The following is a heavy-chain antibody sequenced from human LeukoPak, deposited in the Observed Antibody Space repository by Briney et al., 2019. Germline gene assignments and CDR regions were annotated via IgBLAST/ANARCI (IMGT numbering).Heavy chain of an antibody. CDR2: VYHSGNT. V-gene: IGHV4-38-2*02. Sequence: SQTLSLTCTVSGYSINSGYYWGWIRQPPGKGLEWIGTVYHSGNTYYNASLQSRVTLSLDTSNNQFSLKLSSVTAADTAVYYCASIRYYYDSGRLADWGQGTLVIVCS. J-gene: IGHJ4*02. CDR3: ASIRYYYDSGRLAD. CDR1: GYSINSGYY. D-gene: IGHD3-10*01.